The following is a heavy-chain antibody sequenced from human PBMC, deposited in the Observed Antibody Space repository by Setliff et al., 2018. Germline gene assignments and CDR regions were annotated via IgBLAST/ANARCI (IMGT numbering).Heavy chain of an antibody. J-gene: IGHJ4*02. V-gene: IGHV1-18*01. CDR2: ISAYNGDT. Sequence: ASVKVSCKASGYTFTNYGINWVRQAPGQRLEWVGWISAYNGDTNYAQKFQGRVTMTTDRSTSTAYMELRSLKSDDTAVYYCARCLPFLSGYERGAFDYWGQGTLVTVS. CDR1: GYTFTNYG. D-gene: IGHD5-12*01. CDR3: ARCLPFLSGYERGAFDY.